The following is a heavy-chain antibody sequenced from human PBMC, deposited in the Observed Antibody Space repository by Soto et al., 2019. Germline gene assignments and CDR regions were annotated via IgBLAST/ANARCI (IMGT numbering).Heavy chain of an antibody. CDR3: AGGGMAAAGTAVDY. D-gene: IGHD6-13*01. CDR2: IIPILGIA. J-gene: IGHJ4*02. Sequence: QVQLVQSGAEVKKPGSSVKVSCKASGGTFSSYTISWVRQAPGQGLEWMGRIIPILGIANYAQKFQGRVTITADKSTSTAYMERSSLRSEDTAVYYCAGGGMAAAGTAVDYWGQGTLVTVSS. V-gene: IGHV1-69*02. CDR1: GGTFSSYT.